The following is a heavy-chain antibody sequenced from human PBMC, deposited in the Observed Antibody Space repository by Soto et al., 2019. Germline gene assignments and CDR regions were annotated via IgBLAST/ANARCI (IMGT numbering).Heavy chain of an antibody. CDR1: DCSISSSSYY. CDR3: ARVFSSSWFYYFDY. J-gene: IGHJ4*02. Sequence: SETLSLTCTVSDCSISSSSYYWSWIRQPPGKGLEWIGYVYYSGSTNYNPSLKSRVTISLDTSKNQFSLKLRSATAADTVVYYCARVFSSSWFYYFDYWGQGTLVTVSS. D-gene: IGHD6-13*01. V-gene: IGHV4-61*01. CDR2: VYYSGST.